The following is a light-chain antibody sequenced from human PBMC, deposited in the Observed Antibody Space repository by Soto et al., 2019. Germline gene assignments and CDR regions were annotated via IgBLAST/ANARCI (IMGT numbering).Light chain of an antibody. Sequence: QSALTQPRSVSGSPGQSVTISCTGTSSDVGGYNYVSWYQQQPGKAPKVMIYDVSKRPSGVPDRISGSKSGNTASLTISGLQADDEADYYCCSYAGSYTLVFGGGTKLTVL. CDR1: SSDVGGYNY. CDR2: DVS. J-gene: IGLJ2*01. CDR3: CSYAGSYTLV. V-gene: IGLV2-11*01.